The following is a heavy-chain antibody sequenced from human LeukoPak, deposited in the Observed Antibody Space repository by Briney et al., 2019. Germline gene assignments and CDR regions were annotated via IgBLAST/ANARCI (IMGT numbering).Heavy chain of an antibody. CDR1: GYSFTSYW. J-gene: IGHJ3*02. Sequence: GESLKISCKGSGYSFTSYWISWVRQMPGKGLEWMGRIDPVDSYTNYSPSFQGHVTISADKSISTAYLQWSSLKASDTATYYCARHCGSTSCLHDAFDIWGQGTMVTVSS. D-gene: IGHD2-2*01. CDR3: ARHCGSTSCLHDAFDI. V-gene: IGHV5-10-1*01. CDR2: IDPVDSYT.